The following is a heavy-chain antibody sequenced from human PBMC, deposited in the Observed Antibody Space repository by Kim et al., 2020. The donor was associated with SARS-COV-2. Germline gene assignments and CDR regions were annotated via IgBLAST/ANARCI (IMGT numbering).Heavy chain of an antibody. CDR2: VGGSGGAT. D-gene: IGHD3-9*01. V-gene: IGHV3-23*01. J-gene: IGHJ4*01. Sequence: GGSLRLSCAASGFTFTNYAMNWVRQAPGKGLEWVSTVGGSGGATYYADAVKGRFTISSDNSKNTIYLQMNGLRVDDTAIYYCAKALRDFDWSPIFDFWG. CDR1: GFTFTNYA. CDR3: AKALRDFDWSPIFDF.